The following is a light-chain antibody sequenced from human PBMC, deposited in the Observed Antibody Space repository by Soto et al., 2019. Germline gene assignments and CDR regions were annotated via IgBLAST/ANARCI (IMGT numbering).Light chain of an antibody. V-gene: IGKV1-5*01. J-gene: IGKJ1*01. CDR1: QTISSW. CDR2: DAS. Sequence: DIQMTQSPSTLSGSVGDRVTITCRASQTISSWLAWYQQKPGKAPKLLMYDASSVERGVPSRFSGSGSGTEFTLTISSLQPDDFATYYCQQYKSDFRTFGQGTKVDIK. CDR3: QQYKSDFRT.